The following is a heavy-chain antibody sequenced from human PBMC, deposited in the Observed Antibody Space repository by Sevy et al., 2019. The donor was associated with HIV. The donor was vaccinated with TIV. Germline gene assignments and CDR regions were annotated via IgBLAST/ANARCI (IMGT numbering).Heavy chain of an antibody. Sequence: SETLSLTCAVSGGSITSVNWWHWVRQPPGKGLEWIGEIYHSGSTNYNPSLKSRVTISVDNSKNQFSLNLYSVTAADTGVELRGEGGETPRGFDPWGQGSLVTVSS. D-gene: IGHD3-16*01. CDR3: GEGGETPRGFDP. J-gene: IGHJ5*02. CDR2: IYHSGST. V-gene: IGHV4-4*02. CDR1: GGSITSVNW.